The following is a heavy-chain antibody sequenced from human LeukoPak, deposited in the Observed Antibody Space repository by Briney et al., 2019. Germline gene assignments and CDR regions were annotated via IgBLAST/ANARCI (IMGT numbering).Heavy chain of an antibody. J-gene: IGHJ6*03. CDR2: ISGSGGST. D-gene: IGHD6-13*01. CDR1: GFTFSSYS. V-gene: IGHV3-23*01. Sequence: GGSLRLSCAASGFTFSSYSMNWVRQAPGKGLEWVSAISGSGGSTYCADSVKGRFTISRDNAKNTLYLQMNSLRADDTAVYYCAKLLAAAYYYYYYMDVWGKGTTDTVSS. CDR3: AKLLAAAYYYYYYMDV.